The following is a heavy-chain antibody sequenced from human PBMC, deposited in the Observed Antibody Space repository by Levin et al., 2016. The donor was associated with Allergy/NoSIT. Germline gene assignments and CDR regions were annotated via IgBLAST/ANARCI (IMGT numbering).Heavy chain of an antibody. V-gene: IGHV3-64*01. D-gene: IGHD4-23*01. CDR2: INKNGDST. CDR1: GFTFSRHA. CDR3: AREAVGTAIDY. J-gene: IGHJ4*02. Sequence: GGSLRLSCAASGFTFSRHAMHWVRQAPGKGLEFVSAINKNGDSTYYANSVKGRFTISRDNSKNTLYLQMGSLRTEDMAVYYCAREAVGTAIDYWGQGTLVTVSS.